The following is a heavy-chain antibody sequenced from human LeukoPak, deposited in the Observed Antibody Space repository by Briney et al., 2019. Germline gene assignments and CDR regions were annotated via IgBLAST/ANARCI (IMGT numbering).Heavy chain of an antibody. V-gene: IGHV3-49*03. CDR1: GFTFGDYA. D-gene: IGHD6-6*01. CDR2: IRSKAYGGTT. J-gene: IGHJ4*02. CDR3: AREGVQSIAAPGDRSYYFDY. Sequence: GGSLRLSCTASGFTFGDYAMSWFRQAPGKGLEWVGFIRSKAYGGTTEYAASVKGRFTISRDDSKSIAYLQMNSLRAEDTAVYYCAREGVQSIAAPGDRSYYFDYWGQGTLVTVSS.